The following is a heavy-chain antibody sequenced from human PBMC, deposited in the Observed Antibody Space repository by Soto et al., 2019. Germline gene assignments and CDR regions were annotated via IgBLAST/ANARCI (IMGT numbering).Heavy chain of an antibody. Sequence: ASVKVSCKASGYTFTSYYMHWVRQAPGQGLEWMGIINPSCGSTSYAQKFQGRVTMTRDTSTSTVYMELSSLRSEDTAVYYCAREAEIAAANYWWFDPWGQGTLVTVSS. CDR1: GYTFTSYY. D-gene: IGHD6-13*01. CDR2: INPSCGST. V-gene: IGHV1-46*01. CDR3: AREAEIAAANYWWFDP. J-gene: IGHJ5*02.